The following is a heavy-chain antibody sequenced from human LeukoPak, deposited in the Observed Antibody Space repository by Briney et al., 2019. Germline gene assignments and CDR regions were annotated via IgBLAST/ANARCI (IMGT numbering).Heavy chain of an antibody. D-gene: IGHD5-24*01. CDR3: ARGWLLPDY. Sequence: GGSLRLSCAASGFTVSSNYMTWVRQAPGKGLEWVSVMYSSGNTYYANSVKGRFSISRDNSKNTLYLQMNSLRAEDTAVYYCARGWLLPDYWGQGTLVTVSS. CDR1: GFTVSSNY. CDR2: MYSSGNT. V-gene: IGHV3-66*01. J-gene: IGHJ4*01.